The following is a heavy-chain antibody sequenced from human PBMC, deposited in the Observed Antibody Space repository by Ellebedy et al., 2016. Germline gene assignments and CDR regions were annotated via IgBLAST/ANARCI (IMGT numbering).Heavy chain of an antibody. J-gene: IGHJ4*02. Sequence: SETLSLTXAISGDSVSSNSAAWNWIRQSPSRGLEWLGRTYYRSKWYNDYAVSVKSRITINPDTSKNQFSLQLNSVTPEDTAVHYCAREGLRYSGYDPGTYYFDYWGQGTLVTVSS. CDR2: TYYRSKWYN. CDR1: GDSVSSNSAA. CDR3: AREGLRYSGYDPGTYYFDY. V-gene: IGHV6-1*01. D-gene: IGHD5-12*01.